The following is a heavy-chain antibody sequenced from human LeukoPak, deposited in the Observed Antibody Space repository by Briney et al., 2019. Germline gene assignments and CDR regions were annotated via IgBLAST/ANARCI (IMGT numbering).Heavy chain of an antibody. CDR1: GFTYSSYS. CDR2: ISSSSSNI. V-gene: IGHV3-48*01. J-gene: IGHJ4*02. CDR3: ASGVSSTSCYVDY. Sequence: GGTLRLSCAASGFTYSSYSMNWVRQPPGKGLEWVSYISSSSSNINYADSVRGRFTISRDNAKNSLYLQMDSLRAEDTAVYYCASGVSSTSCYVDYWGEGSLLTVSS. D-gene: IGHD2-2*01.